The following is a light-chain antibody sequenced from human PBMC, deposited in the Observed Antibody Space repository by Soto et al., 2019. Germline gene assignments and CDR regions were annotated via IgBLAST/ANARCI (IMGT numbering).Light chain of an antibody. CDR2: SNN. J-gene: IGLJ3*02. V-gene: IGLV1-44*01. Sequence: QSVLTQPPSASGTPGQRVTISCSGSSSNIGSKTVNWYQQLPGTAPKLLIYSNNQRPSGVPDRFSGSKSGTSASLAISGIQSEDEADYHCAAWDDSLNGPVFGGGTKLTVL. CDR3: AAWDDSLNGPV. CDR1: SSNIGSKT.